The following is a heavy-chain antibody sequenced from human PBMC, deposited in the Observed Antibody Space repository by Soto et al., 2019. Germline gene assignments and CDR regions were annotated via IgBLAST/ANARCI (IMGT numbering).Heavy chain of an antibody. CDR3: ARDADILTGSDAFGI. V-gene: IGHV3-11*05. D-gene: IGHD3-9*01. CDR1: GFTFSDYY. J-gene: IGHJ3*02. Sequence: QVQLVESGGGLVKPGGSLRLSCAASGFTFSDYYMSWIRQAPGKGLEWVSYIGSSSSYTNYADSVKGRFTISRDNAKNSLYLQMNSLRAEDTAVYYCARDADILTGSDAFGIWGQGTMVTVSS. CDR2: IGSSSSYT.